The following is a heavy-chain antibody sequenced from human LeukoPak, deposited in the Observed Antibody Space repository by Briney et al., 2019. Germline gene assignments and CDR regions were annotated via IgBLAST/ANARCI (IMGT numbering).Heavy chain of an antibody. CDR2: IGVSTDNT. CDR3: AKGEEAFNI. J-gene: IGHJ3*02. V-gene: IGHV3-23*01. CDR1: GFTFRKYA. Sequence: PGGSLRLSCEGSGFTFRKYAMKWVRQAPGKGLEWVSAIGVSTDNTYYADSVKGRFIISRDNSRNTLHVQMSGLRVEDTAIYYCAKGEEAFNIWGQGTMVTVSS.